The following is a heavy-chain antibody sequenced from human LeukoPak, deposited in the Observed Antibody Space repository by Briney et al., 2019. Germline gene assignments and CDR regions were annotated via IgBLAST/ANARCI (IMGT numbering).Heavy chain of an antibody. Sequence: SETLSLTCAVSGDSITNYYWTRIRQPPGKGLEWIGYIYYSGSAKYNPSLKSRVSMSIDMSKKQISLKVTSVTAADTAVYYCASGVTAAEFDYWGQGTLVTVSS. CDR3: ASGVTAAEFDY. D-gene: IGHD6-13*01. J-gene: IGHJ4*02. V-gene: IGHV4-59*08. CDR1: GDSITNYY. CDR2: IYYSGSA.